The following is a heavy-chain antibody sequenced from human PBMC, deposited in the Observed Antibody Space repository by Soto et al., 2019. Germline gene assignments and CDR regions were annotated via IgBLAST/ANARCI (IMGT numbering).Heavy chain of an antibody. D-gene: IGHD3-16*01. CDR1: GETFSSYL. Sequence: QVRLVQSGAEVKKPGSSVKVSCKASGETFSSYLITWVRQAPGQGLEWMGGIFPLIGTADYAQKFQGRVAITADASTSTAYMELSSLRSEDTAVYYCASAWGPSYYYGMDVWGQGTTVTVSS. CDR3: ASAWGPSYYYGMDV. J-gene: IGHJ6*02. V-gene: IGHV1-69*12. CDR2: IFPLIGTA.